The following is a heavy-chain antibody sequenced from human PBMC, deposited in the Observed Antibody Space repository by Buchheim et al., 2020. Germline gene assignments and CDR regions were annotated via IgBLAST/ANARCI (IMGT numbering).Heavy chain of an antibody. Sequence: EVQLVESGGGLVQPGGSLRLSCAASGFTFSDYWMHWVRQAPGKGLVWVSRINNDGSNTNYADSVKGRFTISRDYAQNTLVLQMNSLGAEDTAVYYCAKSAGTGGGYYYYYGMDVWGQGTT. D-gene: IGHD2-8*02. J-gene: IGHJ6*02. CDR1: GFTFSDYW. CDR2: INNDGSNT. V-gene: IGHV3-74*01. CDR3: AKSAGTGGGYYYYYGMDV.